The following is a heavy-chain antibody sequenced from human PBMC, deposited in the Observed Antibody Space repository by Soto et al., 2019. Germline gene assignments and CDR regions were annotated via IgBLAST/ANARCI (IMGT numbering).Heavy chain of an antibody. CDR1: GGSFSSFS. CDR3: TSVESNGYSPQRLY. CDR2: IIPILGTA. Sequence: QVILAQSGAEVKKPGSSVTVSCKVSGGSFSSFSINWVRQAPGQRFEWMGGIIPILGTANFTQKFQDRVTFTAEESTATAYMTSSSLTSEYGAFYYCTSVESNGYSPQRLYWGPGTEVTVSS. V-gene: IGHV1-69*01. J-gene: IGHJ4*02. D-gene: IGHD3-22*01.